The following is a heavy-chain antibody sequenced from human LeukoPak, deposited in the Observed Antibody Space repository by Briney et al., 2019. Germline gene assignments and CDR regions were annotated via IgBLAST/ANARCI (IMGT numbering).Heavy chain of an antibody. Sequence: GGSLILSCAASGFTFSTYAMTWVRQAPGKGLEWVSAISGSGGSAYYADSVKARFTISRDNSKNTLYLQMNSLRAEDTAIYYCAKAQSSVFYIMDVWGRGTTVTVSS. CDR1: GFTFSTYA. V-gene: IGHV3-23*01. J-gene: IGHJ6*02. D-gene: IGHD5/OR15-5a*01. CDR3: AKAQSSVFYIMDV. CDR2: ISGSGGSA.